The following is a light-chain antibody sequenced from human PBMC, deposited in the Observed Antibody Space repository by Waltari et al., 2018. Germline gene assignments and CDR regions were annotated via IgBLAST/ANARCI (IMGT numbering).Light chain of an antibody. CDR3: QQYINKPFT. J-gene: IGKJ5*01. V-gene: IGKV1-16*01. CDR2: AAS. CDR1: QGINNY. Sequence: DIQMTQSPSSLSASVGDSVTITCRASQGINNYLAWFQQKPGKAPKSLIYAASHLQRGVPSRFSGSGSGSDFTLTIGGLQPEDSATYYYQQYINKPFTFGQGTRLEI.